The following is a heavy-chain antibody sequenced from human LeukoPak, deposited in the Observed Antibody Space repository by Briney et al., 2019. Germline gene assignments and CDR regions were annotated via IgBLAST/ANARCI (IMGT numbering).Heavy chain of an antibody. CDR3: ARVGQWLGENDWLDP. Sequence: ASVKVSCKASEYTFTAYYVHWVRPAPGQWLEWMVCINPNSGDTNFGQNLQGRVTVTRDTSITTVYMEPSRLRSDETAVYYCARVGQWLGENDWLDPWGQGSLVTVSS. J-gene: IGHJ5*02. V-gene: IGHV1-2*02. CDR2: INPNSGDT. D-gene: IGHD6-19*01. CDR1: EYTFTAYY.